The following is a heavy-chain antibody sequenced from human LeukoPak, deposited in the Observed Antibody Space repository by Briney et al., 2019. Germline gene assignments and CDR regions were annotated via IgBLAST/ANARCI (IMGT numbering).Heavy chain of an antibody. J-gene: IGHJ6*04. V-gene: IGHV6-1*01. CDR2: TYYRSKWYN. D-gene: IGHD3-10*01. Sequence: SQTLSLTCAISGDSVSSYSAAWNWLRQSPSRGLEWLGRTYYRSKWYNDYAVSVKSRITINPDTSKNQFSLQLNSVTPEDTAVYYCARVSSYGSGSIYSTFYYGMDVWGKGTTVTVSS. CDR3: ARVSSYGSGSIYSTFYYGMDV. CDR1: GDSVSSYSAA.